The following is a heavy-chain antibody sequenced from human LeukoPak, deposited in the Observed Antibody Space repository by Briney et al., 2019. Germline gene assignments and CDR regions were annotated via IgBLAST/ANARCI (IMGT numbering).Heavy chain of an antibody. CDR1: GFTFSDAW. V-gene: IGHV3-15*01. CDR3: ATIFGGNSHRLDY. CDR2: IKTKTDGGTT. D-gene: IGHD4-23*01. Sequence: GGSLRHSCAVSGFTFSDAWMSWVRQAPGEGLEWIGRIKTKTDGGTTDYAAPVKGRFTISRDDSKNTLFLHMNSLKAEDTAVYYCATIFGGNSHRLDYWGQGTLVTVSS. J-gene: IGHJ4*02.